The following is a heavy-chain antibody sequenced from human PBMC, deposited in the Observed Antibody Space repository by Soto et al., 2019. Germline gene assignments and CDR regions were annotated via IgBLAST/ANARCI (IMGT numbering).Heavy chain of an antibody. V-gene: IGHV1-69*10. CDR1: GGTFSSYA. J-gene: IGHJ6*02. CDR3: ASSAYSDLWSGYYSSYYGMDV. D-gene: IGHD3-3*01. Sequence: ASVKVSCKASGGTFSSYAISWVRQAPGQGLEWMGGIIPILGIANYAQKFQGRVTITADKSTTTAYMELSSLRSEDTAEYYCASSAYSDLWSGYYSSYYGMDVWGQGTTVTVSS. CDR2: IIPILGIA.